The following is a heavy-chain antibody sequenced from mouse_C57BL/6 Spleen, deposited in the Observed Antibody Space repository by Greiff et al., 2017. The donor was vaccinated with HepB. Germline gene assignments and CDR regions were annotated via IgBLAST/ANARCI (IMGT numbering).Heavy chain of an antibody. CDR3: ATYLQSTGFDY. J-gene: IGHJ2*01. V-gene: IGHV1-61*01. Sequence: QVQLQQPGAELVRPGSSVKLSCKASGYTFTSYWMDWVKQRPGPGLEWIGNIYPSDSETHYNQKFKDKATLTGDKSSSTAYMQLSSLTAEDSAVYYCATYLQSTGFDYWGQGTTLTVSS. D-gene: IGHD1-1*01. CDR1: GYTFTSYW. CDR2: IYPSDSET.